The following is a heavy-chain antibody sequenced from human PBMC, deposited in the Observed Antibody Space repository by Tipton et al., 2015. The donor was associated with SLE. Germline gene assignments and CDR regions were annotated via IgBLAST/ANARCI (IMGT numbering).Heavy chain of an antibody. CDR1: GFIFSNFG. V-gene: IGHV3-33*01. Sequence: SLRLSCVASGFIFSNFGMSWVRQAPGKGLEWVAVIWYDGSTRYYADSVKGRFTVSRDNAKNSLYLQMSSLRAEDTALYYCARDGVRKGWWFFDLWGRGTLVTVSS. D-gene: IGHD3-16*01. CDR2: IWYDGSTR. CDR3: ARDGVRKGWWFFDL. J-gene: IGHJ2*01.